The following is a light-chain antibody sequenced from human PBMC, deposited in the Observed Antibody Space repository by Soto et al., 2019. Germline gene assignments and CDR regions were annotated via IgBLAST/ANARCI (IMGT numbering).Light chain of an antibody. V-gene: IGKV1-27*01. CDR1: QDIRTF. CDR2: AAS. CDR3: QKYNIAPWT. Sequence: DLQMTQIPSSLSASVGDRVTITCRASQDIRTFLAWYQQRPGKVPKLLIYAASTLQSGVPSRFSGSGSGTDFTLIISSLQPEDVATYYCQKYNIAPWTFGHGTRVEI. J-gene: IGKJ1*01.